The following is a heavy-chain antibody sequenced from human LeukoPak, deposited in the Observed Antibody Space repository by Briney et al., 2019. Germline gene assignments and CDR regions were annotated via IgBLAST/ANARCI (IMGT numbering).Heavy chain of an antibody. V-gene: IGHV4-34*01. Sequence: KPSETLSLTCSVSGGSFSSCIYYWSWIRQPPGKGLEWIGEINHSGSTNYNPSLKSRVTISVDTSKSQFSLKLSSVTAADTAVYYCARPLTTVVRGIGYWGQGTLVTVSS. CDR2: INHSGST. D-gene: IGHD4-17*01. CDR1: GGSFSSCIYY. CDR3: ARPLTTVVRGIGY. J-gene: IGHJ4*02.